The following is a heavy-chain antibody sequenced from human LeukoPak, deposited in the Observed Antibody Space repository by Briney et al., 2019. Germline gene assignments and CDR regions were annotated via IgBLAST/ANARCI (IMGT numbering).Heavy chain of an antibody. CDR3: AGGPSGYHNT. V-gene: IGHV3-66*01. D-gene: IGHD5-12*01. CDR1: GFTFNKHG. Sequence: GGSLRLSCAASGFTFNKHGMHWVRQAPGKGLEWVSLIYSGGSTYYADSVKGRFTISRDNSKNTLYLQMNSLRAEDTAVYYCAGGPSGYHNTGGQGTLVTVSS. CDR2: IYSGGST. J-gene: IGHJ4*02.